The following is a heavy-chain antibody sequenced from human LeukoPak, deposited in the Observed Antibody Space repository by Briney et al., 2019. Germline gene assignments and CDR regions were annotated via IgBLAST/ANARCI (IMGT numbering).Heavy chain of an antibody. CDR2: ISSSSYI. V-gene: IGHV3-21*01. CDR3: ARADSSSWGFDY. J-gene: IGHJ4*02. D-gene: IGHD6-13*01. Sequence: GGSLRLSCAASGFTFSSYSMNWVRQAPGKGLVWVSSISSSSYIYYADSVKGRFTISRDNAKNSLYLQMNSLRAEDTAVYYCARADSSSWGFDYWGQGTLVTVSS. CDR1: GFTFSSYS.